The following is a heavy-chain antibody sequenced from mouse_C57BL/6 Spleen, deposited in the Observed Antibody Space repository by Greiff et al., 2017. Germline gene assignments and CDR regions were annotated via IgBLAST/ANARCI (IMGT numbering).Heavy chain of an antibody. CDR1: GYTFTSYW. CDR2: IHPNSGST. Sequence: QVQLQQPGAELVKPGASVKLSCKASGYTFTSYWMHWVKQRPGQGLEWIGMIHPNSGSTNYNEKFKSKATLTVDKSSSTAYMQLSSLTSEDSAVYYCAREYYGSMYYFDDWGQGTTRTVSS. D-gene: IGHD1-1*01. CDR3: AREYYGSMYYFDD. J-gene: IGHJ2*01. V-gene: IGHV1-64*01.